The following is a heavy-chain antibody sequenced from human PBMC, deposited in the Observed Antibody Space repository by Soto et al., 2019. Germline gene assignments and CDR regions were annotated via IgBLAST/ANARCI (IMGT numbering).Heavy chain of an antibody. D-gene: IGHD2-21*01. CDR1: GYSFTNFW. V-gene: IGHV5-51*01. Sequence: GESLKISCKGSGYSFTNFWIGWVRQMPGKGLEWMGIIYPGDSDTRYSPSFQGQVTISVDKSINTAYLQWSSLKTSDTAIYYCARPSFGDPKTYFVYRGQGAQVTVS. J-gene: IGHJ4*02. CDR3: ARPSFGDPKTYFVY. CDR2: IYPGDSDT.